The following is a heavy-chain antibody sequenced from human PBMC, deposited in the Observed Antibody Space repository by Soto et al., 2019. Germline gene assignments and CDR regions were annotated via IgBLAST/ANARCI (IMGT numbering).Heavy chain of an antibody. Sequence: APVKVSCKASGDTFRTNSLSWVRQAPGQRLEWMGWINAGNGTTRYSQKFQDRVTITTDTSASTAYMELSSLRSEDTAVYYCARDRLYSSSWYYFDYWGLGTLVT. J-gene: IGHJ4*02. CDR1: GDTFRTNS. CDR2: INAGNGTT. D-gene: IGHD6-13*01. V-gene: IGHV1-3*01. CDR3: ARDRLYSSSWYYFDY.